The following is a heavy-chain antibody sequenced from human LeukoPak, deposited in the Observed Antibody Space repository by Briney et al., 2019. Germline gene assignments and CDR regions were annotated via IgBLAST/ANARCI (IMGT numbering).Heavy chain of an antibody. Sequence: PGGSLRLSCAASGFTFSSYGMHWVRQAPGKGLEWVAVIWYDGSNKYYADSVKGRFIISRDNSKNTLCLQMNSLRAEDTAVYYCARAYCSGGSCYSIDYWGQGTLVTVSS. CDR3: ARAYCSGGSCYSIDY. CDR1: GFTFSSYG. J-gene: IGHJ4*02. CDR2: IWYDGSNK. D-gene: IGHD2-15*01. V-gene: IGHV3-33*01.